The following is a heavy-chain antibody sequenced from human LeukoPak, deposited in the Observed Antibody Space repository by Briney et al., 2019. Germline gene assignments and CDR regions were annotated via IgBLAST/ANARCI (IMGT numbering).Heavy chain of an antibody. Sequence: PSETLSLTCEVYGGSLSGYFWSWIRRPPGKGLEWIGEINHSGSTSHNPSLKSRVTISVDTSKNQFSLKLSSVTAADTAVYYCARGGYEGFDYWGQGTLVTVSS. CDR2: INHSGST. D-gene: IGHD1-1*01. CDR3: ARGGYEGFDY. J-gene: IGHJ4*02. CDR1: GGSLSGYF. V-gene: IGHV4-34*01.